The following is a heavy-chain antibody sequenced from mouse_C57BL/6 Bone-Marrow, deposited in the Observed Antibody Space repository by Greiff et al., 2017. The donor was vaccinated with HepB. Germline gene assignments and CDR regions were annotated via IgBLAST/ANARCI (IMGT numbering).Heavy chain of an antibody. CDR1: GSSITSGYD. Sequence: EVQLQESGPGMVKPSQSLSLTCTVTGSSITSGYDWHWIRHFPGNKLEWMGYISYSGSTNYNPSLKSRISITHDTSKNHFFLKLNSVTTEDTATYYCARGDLDYWGQGTSVTVSS. D-gene: IGHD2-13*01. CDR2: ISYSGST. CDR3: ARGDLDY. V-gene: IGHV3-1*01. J-gene: IGHJ4*01.